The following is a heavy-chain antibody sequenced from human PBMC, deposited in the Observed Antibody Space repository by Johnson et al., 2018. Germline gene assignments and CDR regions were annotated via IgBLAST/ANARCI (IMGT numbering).Heavy chain of an antibody. V-gene: IGHV1-3*01. J-gene: IGHJ3*02. CDR1: GYTFTTYP. Sequence: QVQLVESGAEVKKPGASVKVSCKASGYTFTTYPMHWVRQAPGQRLEWMGWINAGNGNTKYSQKFQVRVTITRDTAASTAYMGLGSLRSEDMAVYYWSRDRSWVRGINAFDIWGQGTMVTVSS. D-gene: IGHD3-10*01. CDR2: INAGNGNT. CDR3: SRDRSWVRGINAFDI.